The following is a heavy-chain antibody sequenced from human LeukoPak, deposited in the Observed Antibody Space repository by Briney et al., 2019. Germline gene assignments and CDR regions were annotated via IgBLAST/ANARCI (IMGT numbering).Heavy chain of an antibody. J-gene: IGHJ2*01. CDR3: ARQPYDSSGYYSHWYFDL. Sequence: PSETLSLTCTVSGGSISSYYWSWIRQPPGKGLEWIGYIYYSGSTNYNPSLKSRVTISVDTSKNQFSLKLSSVTAADTAVYYCARQPYDSSGYYSHWYFDLWGRGTLVTVSS. V-gene: IGHV4-59*08. D-gene: IGHD3-22*01. CDR2: IYYSGST. CDR1: GGSISSYY.